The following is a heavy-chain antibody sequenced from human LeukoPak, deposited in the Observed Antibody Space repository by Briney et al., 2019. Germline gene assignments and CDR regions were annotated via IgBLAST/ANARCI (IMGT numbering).Heavy chain of an antibody. CDR3: ARDRVVRGVIIKGSLAY. CDR1: GFTFSSYS. Sequence: GGSLRLSCAASGFTFSSYSMNWVRQAPGKGLEWVSSISSSSSYIYYADSVKGRFTISRDNAKNSLYLQMNSLRAEDTAVYYCARDRVVRGVIIKGSLAYWGQGTLVTVSS. V-gene: IGHV3-21*01. J-gene: IGHJ4*02. CDR2: ISSSSSYI. D-gene: IGHD3-10*01.